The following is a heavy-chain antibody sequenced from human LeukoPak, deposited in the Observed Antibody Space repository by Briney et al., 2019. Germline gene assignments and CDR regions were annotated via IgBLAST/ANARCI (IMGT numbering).Heavy chain of an antibody. J-gene: IGHJ4*02. V-gene: IGHV3-23*01. CDR1: GFTFSSFA. CDR3: ARDLGYYGPFDY. Sequence: GGSLRLSCAASGFTFSSFAMSWVRQAPGKGLEWVSAISDSGDSTYYADSVKGRFTISRDNSKNTLYLQMNSLRAEDTAVYYCARDLGYYGPFDYWGQGTLVTVSS. D-gene: IGHD3-10*01. CDR2: ISDSGDST.